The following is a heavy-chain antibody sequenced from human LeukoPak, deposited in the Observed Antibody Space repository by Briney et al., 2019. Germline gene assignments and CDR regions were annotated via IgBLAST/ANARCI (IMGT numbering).Heavy chain of an antibody. CDR3: ARIGYCSSTSCKPTYYFDY. V-gene: IGHV1-18*01. D-gene: IGHD2-2*01. J-gene: IGHJ4*02. Sequence: ASVKVSCKASGYTFTSYGISWVRQAPGQGLEWMGWISAYNGNTNYAQKLQGRVTMTTDTSTSTAYMELRSLRSDDTAMYYCARIGYCSSTSCKPTYYFDYWGQGTLVTVSS. CDR2: ISAYNGNT. CDR1: GYTFTSYG.